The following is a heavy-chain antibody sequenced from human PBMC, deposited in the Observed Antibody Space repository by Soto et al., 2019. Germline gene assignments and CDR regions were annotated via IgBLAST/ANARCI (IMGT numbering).Heavy chain of an antibody. D-gene: IGHD3-22*01. CDR1: GGTFSSYA. V-gene: IGHV1-69*13. CDR3: ARGRYDSSGYIPPDHDY. J-gene: IGHJ4*02. CDR2: IIPIFGTA. Sequence: SVKVSCKASGGTFSSYAISWVRQAPGQGLEWMGGIIPIFGTANYAQKFQGRVTITADESTSTAYMELSSLRSEDTAVYYCARGRYDSSGYIPPDHDYWGQGTPVTVSS.